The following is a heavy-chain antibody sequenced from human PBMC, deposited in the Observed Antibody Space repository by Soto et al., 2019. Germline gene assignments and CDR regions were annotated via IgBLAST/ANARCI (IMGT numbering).Heavy chain of an antibody. CDR1: GFNFSTYG. D-gene: IGHD6-19*01. Sequence: EVQLLESGGGLVQPGESLRLSCAASGFNFSTYGMTWVRQAPGRGLEWVSAIYPSGGEIYYADAVMGRFIISRDDSRGSVSLQMDSLRGKDTATYYCVKGGWGDNWGPGTLVTVSS. J-gene: IGHJ4*02. V-gene: IGHV3-23*01. CDR2: IYPSGGEI. CDR3: VKGGWGDN.